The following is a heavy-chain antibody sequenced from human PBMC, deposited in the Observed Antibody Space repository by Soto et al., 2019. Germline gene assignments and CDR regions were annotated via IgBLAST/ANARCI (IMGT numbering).Heavy chain of an antibody. CDR2: INPTNGDT. Sequence: QVQLVQSGAEVTKPGASVKVSCKASGYTFTEYYMHWMRQAPGQGLEWMGWINPTNGDTNYAHNLQDRVTMTRDASISTAYMELSSLTSDDTAVYYCTRGPSSGAFDYWGQGSLVAVSS. CDR1: GYTFTEYY. J-gene: IGHJ4*02. CDR3: TRGPSSGAFDY. V-gene: IGHV1-2*02. D-gene: IGHD3-22*01.